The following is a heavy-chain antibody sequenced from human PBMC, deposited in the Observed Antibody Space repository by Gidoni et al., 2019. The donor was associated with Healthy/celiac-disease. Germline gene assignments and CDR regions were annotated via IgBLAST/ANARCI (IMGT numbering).Heavy chain of an antibody. J-gene: IGHJ6*02. Sequence: EVQLVESGGGLVQPGGSLRLSCAASGFTVSSNYMSWVRQAPGKGLEWVSVIYSGGSTYYADSVKGRFTISRHNSNNTLYLQMNSLRAEDTAVYYCARGTVTTGYYYYGMDVWGQGTTVTVSS. V-gene: IGHV3-53*04. CDR2: IYSGGST. CDR3: ARGTVTTGYYYYGMDV. D-gene: IGHD4-17*01. CDR1: GFTVSSNY.